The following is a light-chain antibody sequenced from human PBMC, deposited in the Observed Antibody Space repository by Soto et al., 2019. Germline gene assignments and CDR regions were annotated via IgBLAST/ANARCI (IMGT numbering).Light chain of an antibody. CDR1: SRDVRAYDY. CDR2: YVD. CDR3: CSYADGSIYF. Sequence: QSALTQPASVSGSPGQSITISCTGTSRDVRAYDYVSWYLQYPDKAPQLLIYYVDHRPSGVSSRFSGSKSGNTASLTISGLQAEDEGDYYCCSYADGSIYFFGTGTKLTVL. J-gene: IGLJ1*01. V-gene: IGLV2-14*03.